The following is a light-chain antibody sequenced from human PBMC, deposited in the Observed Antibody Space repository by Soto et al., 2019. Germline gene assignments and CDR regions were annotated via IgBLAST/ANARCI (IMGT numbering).Light chain of an antibody. CDR2: IND. V-gene: IGLV1-44*01. CDR3: AAWDDSLNAL. Sequence: QSVRTQPPSASGTPGQRITISCSGSSSNIGDNPVNWYQQLPGAAPKLLIYINDQRPSGVPDRFSGSKSGTSASLAISGLQPEDEADYYCAAWDDSLNALFGTGTRSPS. CDR1: SSNIGDNP. J-gene: IGLJ1*01.